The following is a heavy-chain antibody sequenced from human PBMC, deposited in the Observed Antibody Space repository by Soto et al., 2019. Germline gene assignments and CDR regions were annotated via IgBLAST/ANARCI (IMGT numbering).Heavy chain of an antibody. CDR1: GGSISSGGYY. D-gene: IGHD3-16*02. CDR2: IYYSGST. Sequence: QVQLQESGPGLVKPSQTLSLTCTVSGGSISSGGYYWSWIRQHPGKGLEWIGYIYYSGSTYYNPSRKSRVTISVDTSKNQCSLKLSSVTAADTAVYYCARDYRASYPAYYYYGMDVWGQGTTVTVSS. V-gene: IGHV4-31*03. J-gene: IGHJ6*02. CDR3: ARDYRASYPAYYYYGMDV.